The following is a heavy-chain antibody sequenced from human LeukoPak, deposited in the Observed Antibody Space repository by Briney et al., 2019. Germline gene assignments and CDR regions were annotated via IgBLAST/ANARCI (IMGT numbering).Heavy chain of an antibody. V-gene: IGHV1-18*01. CDR2: ISAYNGNT. CDR1: GYTFTSYG. J-gene: IGHJ4*02. Sequence: ASVKVSCKASGYTFTSYGISWVRQAPGQGLEWMGWISAYNGNTNYAQKLQGRVTMTTDTSTSTAYMELRSLRSDDTAVYYCARDRNSGSHFPTTSDYWGQGTLVTVSS. CDR3: ARDRNSGSHFPTTSDY. D-gene: IGHD1-26*01.